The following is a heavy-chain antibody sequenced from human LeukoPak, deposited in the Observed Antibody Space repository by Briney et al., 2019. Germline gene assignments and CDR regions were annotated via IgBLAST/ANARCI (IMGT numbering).Heavy chain of an antibody. J-gene: IGHJ4*02. CDR2: ISYDGSNK. CDR3: AREIIAAAPFDY. Sequence: GRSLRLSCAASGFTFSSYAMHWDRQAPGKGLEWVAVISYDGSNKYYADSVKGRFTISRDNSKNTLYLQMNSLRAEDTAVYYCAREIIAAAPFDYWGQGTLVTVSS. V-gene: IGHV3-30*04. CDR1: GFTFSSYA. D-gene: IGHD6-13*01.